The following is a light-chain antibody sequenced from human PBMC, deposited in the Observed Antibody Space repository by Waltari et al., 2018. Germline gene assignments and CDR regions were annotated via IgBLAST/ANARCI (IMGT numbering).Light chain of an antibody. V-gene: IGKV3D-7*01. CDR3: QQGHSIPYS. CDR2: RIS. J-gene: IGKJ2*03. CDR1: SSVSTSY. Sequence: EIVLTKSPTSMAVSQGERVTISCTASSSVSTSYLHWYQQKPGFPPRLLVYRISSLASGVPARFSGSGSGTSYTLTISSMEAEDAANYYCQQGHSIPYSFGQGTKVEIK.